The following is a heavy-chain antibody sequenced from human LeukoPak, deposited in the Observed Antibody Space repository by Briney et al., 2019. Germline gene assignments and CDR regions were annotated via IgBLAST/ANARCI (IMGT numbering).Heavy chain of an antibody. D-gene: IGHD4/OR15-4a*01. CDR3: ARDPGAFPYFFDC. CDR1: GFAVKSSY. CDR2: LYAGGES. J-gene: IGHJ4*02. V-gene: IGHV3-53*01. Sequence: HPGGSLRLSCAASGFAVKSSYMNWVRQAPGKGLEWVSVLYAGGESYYADSVLGRFTISRDNSKNTLYLQMNSLRVEDTAVYFCARDPGAFPYFFDCWGQGTLVTVSS.